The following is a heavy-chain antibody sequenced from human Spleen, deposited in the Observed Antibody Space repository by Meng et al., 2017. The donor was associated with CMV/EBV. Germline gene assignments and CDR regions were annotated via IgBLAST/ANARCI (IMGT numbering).Heavy chain of an antibody. Sequence: ASVKVSCKASGYTFTGYYLHWVRQAPGQRIAWMGWMNPNSGNTGYAQKFQGRVTITRNTSIRTAYMELSSLRSEDTAVYYCARGFPRCSSTSCYPYYYYGMDVWGQGTTVTVSS. CDR1: GYTFTGYY. D-gene: IGHD2-2*01. CDR3: ARGFPRCSSTSCYPYYYYGMDV. J-gene: IGHJ6*02. V-gene: IGHV1-8*03. CDR2: MNPNSGNT.